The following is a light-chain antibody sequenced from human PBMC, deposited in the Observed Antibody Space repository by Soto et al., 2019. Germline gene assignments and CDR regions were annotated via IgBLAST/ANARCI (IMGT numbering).Light chain of an antibody. Sequence: EIVMTPSPATLSVSTGERATLSCRASQSVSDYLACYQQSPGQPPRLLIYTASTRATGIPARFSGSGSGTEFTLTISRLEPEDAAVYYRKQYGSSPRTFGQGTKVDIK. CDR1: QSVSDY. J-gene: IGKJ1*01. V-gene: IGKV3-15*01. CDR2: TAS. CDR3: KQYGSSPRT.